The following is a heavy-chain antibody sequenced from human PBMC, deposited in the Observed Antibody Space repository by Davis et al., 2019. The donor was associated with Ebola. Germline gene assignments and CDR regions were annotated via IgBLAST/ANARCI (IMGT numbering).Heavy chain of an antibody. CDR3: ARGDLTGTTGYFDY. CDR2: IIPIFGTA. V-gene: IGHV1-69*13. CDR1: GGTFSSYA. J-gene: IGHJ4*02. D-gene: IGHD1-7*01. Sequence: SVKVSCKASGGTFSSYAISWVRQAPGQGLEWMGGIIPIFGTANYAQKFQGRVTITADESTSTAYMELSRLRSEDTAVYYCARGDLTGTTGYFDYWGQGTLVTVSS.